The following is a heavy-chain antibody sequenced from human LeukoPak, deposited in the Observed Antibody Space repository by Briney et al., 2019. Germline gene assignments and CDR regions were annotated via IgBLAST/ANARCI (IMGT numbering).Heavy chain of an antibody. CDR1: GFTFTDFA. Sequence: SGGSLRLPCAASGFTFTDFAMNWVRQAPGKGLEWVSGIGGGGTTTDYADSVKGRFTISRDNSKNTLTLQMSSLRADDTAVYFCAKDARGYHRPIDHWGQGILVTVSS. V-gene: IGHV3-23*01. CDR2: IGGGGTTT. J-gene: IGHJ4*02. D-gene: IGHD3-22*01. CDR3: AKDARGYHRPIDH.